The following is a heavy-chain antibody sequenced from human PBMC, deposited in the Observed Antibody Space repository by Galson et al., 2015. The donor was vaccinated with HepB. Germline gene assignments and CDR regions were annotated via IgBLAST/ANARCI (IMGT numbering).Heavy chain of an antibody. CDR2: ISGSGTNI. Sequence: SLRLSCAASGFTFSDYYMNWIRQAPGKGLEWLSYISGSGTNIFYADSVRGRFTISRDNAKNSLYLQMNSLSAEDTAIYYCARDYYSGSPNWFDSWGQGILVAVSS. V-gene: IGHV3-11*01. CDR3: ARDYYSGSPNWFDS. D-gene: IGHD1-26*01. J-gene: IGHJ5*01. CDR1: GFTFSDYY.